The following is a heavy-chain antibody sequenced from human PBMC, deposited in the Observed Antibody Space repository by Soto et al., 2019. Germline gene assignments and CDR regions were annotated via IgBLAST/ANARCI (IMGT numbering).Heavy chain of an antibody. J-gene: IGHJ5*02. CDR2: IYWDGEK. Sequence: QITLKEAGPTLVKPTQTLTLTCTFSGFSLSTTGVGVGWIRQPPGKALEWLALIYWDGEKRYSPSLKSRLTITKDTSKNQVVLTMTNMDPVDTATYYCAHRPWYAFEPWGQGILVTVSS. D-gene: IGHD6-13*01. V-gene: IGHV2-5*02. CDR3: AHRPWYAFEP. CDR1: GFSLSTTGVG.